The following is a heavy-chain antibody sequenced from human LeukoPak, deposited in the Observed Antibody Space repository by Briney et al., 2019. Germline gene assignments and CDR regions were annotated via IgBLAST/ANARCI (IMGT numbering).Heavy chain of an antibody. J-gene: IGHJ5*02. Sequence: PSQTLSLTCTVSGGSISSGGYYWSWIRQHPGKGLEWIGYIYYSGSTYYNPSLKSRVTISVDTSKNQFSLKLSSVTAADTAVYYCARGEVRFLEWLAYCWFDPWGQGTLVTVSS. CDR2: IYYSGST. CDR3: ARGEVRFLEWLAYCWFDP. CDR1: GGSISSGGYY. V-gene: IGHV4-31*03. D-gene: IGHD3-3*01.